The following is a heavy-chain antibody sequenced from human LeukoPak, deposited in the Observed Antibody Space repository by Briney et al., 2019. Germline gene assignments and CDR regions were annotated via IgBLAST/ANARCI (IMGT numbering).Heavy chain of an antibody. CDR3: ARGSPYSSSWYGNWFDP. J-gene: IGHJ5*02. CDR2: ISSNGGST. V-gene: IGHV3-64*01. CDR1: GFTFSNYA. D-gene: IGHD6-13*01. Sequence: GGSLRLSCAASGFTFSNYAMHWVRQAPGKGLEYVSTISSNGGSTYYANSVKGRFTISRDNSKNTVYLQMGSLRAEDMAVYYCARGSPYSSSWYGNWFDPWGQGTLVTVSS.